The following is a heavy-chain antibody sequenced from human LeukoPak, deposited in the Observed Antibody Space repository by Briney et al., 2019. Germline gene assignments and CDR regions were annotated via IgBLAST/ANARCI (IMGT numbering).Heavy chain of an antibody. Sequence: ASVKVSCKASGYTFTSYDINWVRQATGQGLEWMGWMNPNSGNTGYAQKFQGRVTITRNTSISTAYLELSSLRSEDTAVYYCARGDSSGYYYVFDYWGQGTLVTVSS. CDR3: ARGDSSGYYYVFDY. V-gene: IGHV1-8*03. D-gene: IGHD3-22*01. CDR2: MNPNSGNT. J-gene: IGHJ4*02. CDR1: GYTFTSYD.